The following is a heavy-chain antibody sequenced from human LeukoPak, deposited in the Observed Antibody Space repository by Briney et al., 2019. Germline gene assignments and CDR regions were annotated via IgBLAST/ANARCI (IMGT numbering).Heavy chain of an antibody. V-gene: IGHV4-34*01. CDR1: GGSFSGYY. J-gene: IGHJ4*02. Sequence: KPSETLSLTCAVYGGSFSGYYWSWIRQPPGKGLEWIGEINHSGSTNYNPSLKSRVTISVDTSKNQFSLKLSSVTAADTAVYYCARGGGSWYGTHFDYWGQGTLVTVSS. CDR2: INHSGST. CDR3: ARGGGSWYGTHFDY. D-gene: IGHD6-13*01.